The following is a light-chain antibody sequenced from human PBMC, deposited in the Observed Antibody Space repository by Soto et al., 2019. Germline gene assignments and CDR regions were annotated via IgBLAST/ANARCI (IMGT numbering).Light chain of an antibody. CDR2: DVS. CDR3: SSYTSSSTLV. J-gene: IGLJ1*01. Sequence: QSVLTQPASVSGSPGQSITISCTGTSSDVCTYDYVSWYQQHPGKAPILIIYDVSNRPSGFSNRFSASKSGNTASLTISGLQAEDEADYYCSSYTSSSTLVFGTGTKLTVL. CDR1: SSDVCTYDY. V-gene: IGLV2-14*03.